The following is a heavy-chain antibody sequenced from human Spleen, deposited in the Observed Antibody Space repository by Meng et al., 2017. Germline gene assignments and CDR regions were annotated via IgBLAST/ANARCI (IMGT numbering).Heavy chain of an antibody. J-gene: IGHJ4*02. CDR1: GVSLSDYY. D-gene: IGHD4-11*01. CDR3: ARGPTTMAHDFDY. CDR2: INHSGST. Sequence: QAHLQPWGSGLLKPAETLSLTCVDSGVSLSDYYWSWIRQPPGKGLEWIGEINHSGSTNYNPSLESRATISVDMSQNNLSLKLSSVTAADSAVYYCARGPTTMAHDFDYWGQGTLVTVSS. V-gene: IGHV4-34*01.